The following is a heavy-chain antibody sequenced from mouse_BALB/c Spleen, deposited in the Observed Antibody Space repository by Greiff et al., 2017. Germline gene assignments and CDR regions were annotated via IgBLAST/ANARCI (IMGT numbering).Heavy chain of an antibody. CDR3: ARGYRYDGFAY. CDR1: GFTFSSYG. CDR2: ISSGGST. D-gene: IGHD2-14*01. V-gene: IGHV5-6-5*01. Sequence: EVQRVESGGDLVKPGGSLKLSCAASGFTFSSYGMSWVRQTPDKRLEWVATISSGGSTYYPDSVKGRFTISRDNARNILYLQMSSLRSEDTAMYYCARGYRYDGFAYWGQGTLVTVSA. J-gene: IGHJ3*01.